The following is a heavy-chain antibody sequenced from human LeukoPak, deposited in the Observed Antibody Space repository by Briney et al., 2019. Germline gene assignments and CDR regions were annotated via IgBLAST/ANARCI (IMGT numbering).Heavy chain of an antibody. Sequence: ASVKVSCKASGYTFTSYDINWVRQATGHGLEWMGWMNPNSGNTGYAQKFQGRVTMTEDTSTDTAYMELSSLRSEDTAVYYCATRYCSGGSCPNYYYYYINVWGKGTTVTIPS. CDR2: MNPNSGNT. D-gene: IGHD2-15*01. CDR1: GYTFTSYD. V-gene: IGHV1-8*01. CDR3: ATRYCSGGSCPNYYYYYINV. J-gene: IGHJ6*03.